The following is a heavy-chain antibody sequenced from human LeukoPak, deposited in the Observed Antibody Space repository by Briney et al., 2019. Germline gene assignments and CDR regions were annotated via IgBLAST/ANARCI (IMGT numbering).Heavy chain of an antibody. V-gene: IGHV1-46*01. J-gene: IGHJ6*02. D-gene: IGHD2-2*01. CDR3: ARDPLYCSSTSCPAGTHYGMDV. Sequence: ASVKVSCKASGYTFTSYYMHWVRQAPGQGLEWMGIINPSGGSTSYAQKFQGRVTMTRDTSTSTVYMELSSPRSEDTAVYYCARDPLYCSSTSCPAGTHYGMDVWGQGTTVTVSS. CDR1: GYTFTSYY. CDR2: INPSGGST.